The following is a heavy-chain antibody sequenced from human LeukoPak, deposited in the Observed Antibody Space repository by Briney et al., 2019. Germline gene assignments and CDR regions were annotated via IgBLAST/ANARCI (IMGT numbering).Heavy chain of an antibody. CDR2: ISPSGGST. CDR3: AREVPSTYYFDY. CDR1: GYTFTSNY. J-gene: IGHJ4*02. Sequence: ASVKVSCKAFGYTFTSNYMHWVRQAPGQGPEWMGVISPSGGSTSYAQKFQGRVTMTRDTSTTTVYMELSSLRSEDTAMYYCAREVPSTYYFDYWGQGTLVTVSS. D-gene: IGHD2/OR15-2a*01. V-gene: IGHV1-46*01.